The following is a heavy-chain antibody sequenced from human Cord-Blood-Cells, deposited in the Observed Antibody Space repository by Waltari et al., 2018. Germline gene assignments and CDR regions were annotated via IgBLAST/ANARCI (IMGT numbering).Heavy chain of an antibody. CDR3: ARGKYYYGMDV. J-gene: IGHJ6*02. CDR1: GYTFTSYA. Sequence: QVQLVQSGAEVKKPGASVKVSCKASGYTFTSYAMHWVRQAPGQRLEWMGWINAGNSNTKYSQKFQGRVTITRDTSASTAYMELSSLRSEDTAVYYCARGKYYYGMDVWGQGTTVTVSS. CDR2: INAGNSNT. V-gene: IGHV1-3*01.